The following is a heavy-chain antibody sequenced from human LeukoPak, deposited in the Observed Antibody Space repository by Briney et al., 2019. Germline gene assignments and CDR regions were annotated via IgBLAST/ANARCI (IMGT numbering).Heavy chain of an antibody. J-gene: IGHJ4*02. CDR3: ANTHCDSSPIVWNF. CDR1: GFTFSDYY. D-gene: IGHD6-6*01. Sequence: GGSLRLSCAASGFTFSDYYMSWIRQAPGKGLEWVSYISSSGSTKYYADSVKGRFTISRDNAKNSLYLQMNSLRAEDTAVYYCANTHCDSSPIVWNFWGQGTLVTVSS. CDR2: ISSSGSTK. V-gene: IGHV3-11*01.